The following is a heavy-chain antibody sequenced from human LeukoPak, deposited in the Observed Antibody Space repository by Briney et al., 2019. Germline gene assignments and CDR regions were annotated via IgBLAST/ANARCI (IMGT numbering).Heavy chain of an antibody. D-gene: IGHD1-26*01. CDR2: ISGSGGST. Sequence: PGGSLRLSCADSGFTFSSYAMSWVRQAPGKGLEWVSAISGSGGSTYYADSVKGRFTISRDNSKNTLYLQMNSLRAEDTAVYYCAKDLAGATCFDYWGQGTLVTVSS. V-gene: IGHV3-23*01. J-gene: IGHJ4*02. CDR1: GFTFSSYA. CDR3: AKDLAGATCFDY.